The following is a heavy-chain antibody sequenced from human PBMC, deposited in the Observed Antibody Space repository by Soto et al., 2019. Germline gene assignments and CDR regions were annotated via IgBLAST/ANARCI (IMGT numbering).Heavy chain of an antibody. D-gene: IGHD4-17*01. V-gene: IGHV4-59*08. CDR3: ASTVTSPYYSDY. Sequence: QVQLQDSGPGLVKPSETLSLTCTVSGCSSSSYYWSWIRQPPGKGLEWIGYIYYSGITNYNPSLTSRVTVSLDTSKNQFSLKLSSVTAADPAVYYCASTVTSPYYSDYWGQGTLVTVSS. J-gene: IGHJ4*02. CDR1: GCSSSSYY. CDR2: IYYSGIT.